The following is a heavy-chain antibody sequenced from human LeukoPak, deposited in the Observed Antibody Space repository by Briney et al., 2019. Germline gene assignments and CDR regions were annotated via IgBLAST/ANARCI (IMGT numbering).Heavy chain of an antibody. CDR2: IYYSGST. D-gene: IGHD3-16*01. V-gene: IGHV4-59*01. CDR3: ARYPLGAAAYFDY. Sequence: SETLSLTCTVSGGSISSYYWSWIRQPPGKGLEWIGYIYYSGSTNYNPSLKSRVTISVDTSKNQFSLKLSSVTAADTAVYYCARYPLGAAAYFDYWGQGTLVTVPS. J-gene: IGHJ4*02. CDR1: GGSISSYY.